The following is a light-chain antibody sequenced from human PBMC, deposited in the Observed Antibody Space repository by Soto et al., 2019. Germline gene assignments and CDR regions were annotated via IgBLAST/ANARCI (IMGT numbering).Light chain of an antibody. Sequence: QSAQTQPASVSGSPGQSITLSCTGTSSDVGGFDSVSWYQQHPGSAPKLMIYEVTNRPSGVSHRFSGSKSGNTASLTISGLQTEDEADYYCSSYTSSNTLVFGTGTKLTVL. CDR2: EVT. CDR1: SSDVGGFDS. CDR3: SSYTSSNTLV. J-gene: IGLJ1*01. V-gene: IGLV2-14*01.